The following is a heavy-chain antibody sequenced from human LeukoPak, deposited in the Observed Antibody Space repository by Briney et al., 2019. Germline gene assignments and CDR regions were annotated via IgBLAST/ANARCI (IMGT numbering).Heavy chain of an antibody. Sequence: GASVKVSCKASGYNFGYHLHWVRQAPGQGLEWMGWINPHSGGTTFAQKFQGRVTMTRDTSISTAYMELSRLRSDDTAVYYCARPLGGYSGYDYWGQGTLVTVSS. D-gene: IGHD5-12*01. CDR1: GYNFGYH. CDR3: ARPLGGYSGYDY. CDR2: INPHSGGT. J-gene: IGHJ4*02. V-gene: IGHV1-2*02.